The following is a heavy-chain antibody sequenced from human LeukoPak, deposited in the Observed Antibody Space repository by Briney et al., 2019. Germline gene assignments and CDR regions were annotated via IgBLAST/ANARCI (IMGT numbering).Heavy chain of an antibody. D-gene: IGHD3-16*02. V-gene: IGHV3-21*01. CDR2: ISSSSSYI. J-gene: IGHJ4*02. CDR3: QGNRLDYDYIWGSYRYTTKRDYFDY. CDR1: GFTFNSYS. Sequence: PGGSLRLSCAASGFTFNSYSMNWLRQAPGKGLEWVSSISSSSSYIYYPDSVNGRFTISRDNAKNSLYLQMNSLRAEDTAVYYCQGNRLDYDYIWGSYRYTTKRDYFDYWGQGTLVTVSS.